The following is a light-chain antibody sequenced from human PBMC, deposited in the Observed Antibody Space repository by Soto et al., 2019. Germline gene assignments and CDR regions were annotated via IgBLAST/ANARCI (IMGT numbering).Light chain of an antibody. J-gene: IGKJ4*01. Sequence: DIQLTQSPSSLSASVGDRVTITCRASQSINTFLHWYQQKPGKAPRLLIYGASSFHSGVPSRFSVGGSGTGFTLTISSLQPEDFATYYCQQTSSTPHTFGGGTKVEIK. V-gene: IGKV1-39*01. CDR1: QSINTF. CDR2: GAS. CDR3: QQTSSTPHT.